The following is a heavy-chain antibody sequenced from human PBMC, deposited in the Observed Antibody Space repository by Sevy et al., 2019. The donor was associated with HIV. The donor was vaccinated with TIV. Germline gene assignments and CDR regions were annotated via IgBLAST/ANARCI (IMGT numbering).Heavy chain of an antibody. D-gene: IGHD2-21*01. CDR1: GFTSSIYA. CDR3: ARDLPSAVINPFYYYGMDV. CDR2: ISYDGGNI. Sequence: GGSLRLSCAASGFTSSIYAIHWVRQAPGKGLEWVTVISYDGGNIYYADSVKGRFTVSRDNSKDTVYLQMNSLRPEDTAVYYCARDLPSAVINPFYYYGMDVWGQGTTVTVSS. J-gene: IGHJ6*02. V-gene: IGHV3-30*04.